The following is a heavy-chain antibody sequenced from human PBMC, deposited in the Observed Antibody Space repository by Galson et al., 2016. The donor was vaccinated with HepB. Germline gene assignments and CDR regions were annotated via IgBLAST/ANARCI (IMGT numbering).Heavy chain of an antibody. J-gene: IGHJ4*02. Sequence: SETLSLTCTVSGGSISSFYWSWIRQPPGKGLEWIGNINYSGKTHYNPSLRSRPTISVDTSKNQFTLKMTSVTAADSAVYYCAGTEFGEVATTTSMVGYWGQGALVTVSS. CDR3: AGTEFGEVATTTSMVGY. V-gene: IGHV4-59*12. D-gene: IGHD3-10*02. CDR1: GGSISSFY. CDR2: INYSGKT.